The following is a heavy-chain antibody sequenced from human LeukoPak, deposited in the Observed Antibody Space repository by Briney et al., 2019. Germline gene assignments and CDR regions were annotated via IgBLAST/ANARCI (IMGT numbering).Heavy chain of an antibody. CDR3: ARRLDSSSRYVDY. CDR1: GFTFSSYA. Sequence: TGGSLRLSCAASGFTFSSYAMHWFRQAPGKGLEWVAVTSDDGSNKYYADSVKGRFTISRDNSKNTVYLQMNSLRAEDTAMYYCARRLDSSSRYVDYWGQGTLVTVSS. D-gene: IGHD6-6*01. V-gene: IGHV3-30*04. J-gene: IGHJ4*02. CDR2: TSDDGSNK.